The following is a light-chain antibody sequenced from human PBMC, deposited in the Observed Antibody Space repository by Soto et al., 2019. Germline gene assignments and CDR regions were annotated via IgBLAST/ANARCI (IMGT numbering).Light chain of an antibody. Sequence: DIQMTQSPSSLSASVGDTVTITCRASQNILTNLNWFQQKPGRAPTLLMFDASSLYSGVPPRIRGSGSGTDFGLTIISLQPEDFAIYFCQQSYRLPVTFGQGTRVDIK. CDR3: QQSYRLPVT. V-gene: IGKV1-39*01. CDR1: QNILTN. CDR2: DAS. J-gene: IGKJ5*01.